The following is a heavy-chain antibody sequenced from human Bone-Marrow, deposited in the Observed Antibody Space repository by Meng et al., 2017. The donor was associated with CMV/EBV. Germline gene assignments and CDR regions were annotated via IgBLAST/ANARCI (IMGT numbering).Heavy chain of an antibody. V-gene: IGHV1-2*02. CDR2: MNPDSGDT. D-gene: IGHD3-10*01. Sequence: ASVKVSCKASGYTFTGYHLHWVRQAPGQGLEWMGWMNPDSGDTNYAQKFQGRVTMTRDTSITTAYMELTRLKSDDTAVYYCVRDLVRGGGRAVGAHWGQGTLVTVSS. CDR3: VRDLVRGGGRAVGAH. J-gene: IGHJ1*01. CDR1: GYTFTGYH.